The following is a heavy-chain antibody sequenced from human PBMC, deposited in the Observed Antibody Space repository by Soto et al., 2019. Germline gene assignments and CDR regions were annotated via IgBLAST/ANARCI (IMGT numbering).Heavy chain of an antibody. CDR2: IKSKTYGETT. J-gene: IGHJ4*02. D-gene: IGHD6-19*01. CDR3: IHGSGWYGY. Sequence: EVQLVESGGGLVKPGGSLRLSCAASGFTFSNAWMSWVRQGPGKGLEWVGLIKSKTYGETTDYSAPVKGRFTISRDDLKNPLYLQLNRLKNGETAGYYCIHGSGWYGYWGQGTLVTVSS. V-gene: IGHV3-15*01. CDR1: GFTFSNAW.